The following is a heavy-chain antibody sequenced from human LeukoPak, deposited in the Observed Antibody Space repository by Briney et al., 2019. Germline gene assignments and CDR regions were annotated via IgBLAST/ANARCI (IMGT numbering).Heavy chain of an antibody. CDR2: IRYDGSNK. CDR3: ARDKDCSGGRFYSRYFDY. D-gene: IGHD2-15*01. V-gene: IGHV3-30*02. Sequence: GGSLRLSCAAFGFTFSSYGMHWVRQAPGKGLEWVAFIRYDGSNKYYADSVKGRFTISRDNSKNTLYLQMNSLRAEDTAVYYCARDKDCSGGRFYSRYFDYWGQGTLVTVSS. J-gene: IGHJ4*02. CDR1: GFTFSSYG.